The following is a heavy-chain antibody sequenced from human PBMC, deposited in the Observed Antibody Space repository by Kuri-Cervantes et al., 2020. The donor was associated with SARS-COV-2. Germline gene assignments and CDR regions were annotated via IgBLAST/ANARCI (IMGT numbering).Heavy chain of an antibody. V-gene: IGHV3-30-3*01. CDR2: ISYDGSNK. Sequence: GGSLRLSCAASGFTFSSYAMHWVRQAPGKGLEWVAVISYDGSNKYYADSVKGRFTISRDNSKNTLYLQMNSLRAEDTAVYYCARDFHHRFDYCGQGTLVTVSS. J-gene: IGHJ4*02. CDR3: ARDFHHRFDY. CDR1: GFTFSSYA.